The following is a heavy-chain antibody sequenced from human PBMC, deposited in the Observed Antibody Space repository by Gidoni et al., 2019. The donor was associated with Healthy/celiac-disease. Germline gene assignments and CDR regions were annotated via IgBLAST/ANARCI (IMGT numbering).Heavy chain of an antibody. CDR1: AHTFSGHY. V-gene: IGHV1-2*02. CDR3: ARDLKDLWAGPGGFDP. Sequence: VQLVQSGAEVKQPGAPVKVSCPAAAHTFSGHYIHWVRQAPGEGLEWMGWINPHGGDTNYAQKFQGRVTMARDTSISTAYMELSRLRSDDTAVYYWARDLKDLWAGPGGFDPWGQGTQVTVS. J-gene: IGHJ5*02. CDR2: INPHGGDT. D-gene: IGHD6-19*01.